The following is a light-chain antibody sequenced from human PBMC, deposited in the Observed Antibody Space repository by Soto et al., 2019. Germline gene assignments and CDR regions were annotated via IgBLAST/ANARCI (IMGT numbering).Light chain of an antibody. J-gene: IGKJ4*01. Sequence: AIRLTQSPSSLSASVGDRVTIACRASQGIYSHLVWFQQKPGKAPKLLIYEASSLESGVPSRFSGSGSGTDFTLTISSLQPEDFATYYCQQLNNYPLTFGGGTKVDIK. CDR3: QQLNNYPLT. CDR2: EAS. CDR1: QGIYSH. V-gene: IGKV1D-13*01.